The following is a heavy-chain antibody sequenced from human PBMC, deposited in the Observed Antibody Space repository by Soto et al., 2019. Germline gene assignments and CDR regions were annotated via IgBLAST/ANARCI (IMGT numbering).Heavy chain of an antibody. V-gene: IGHV1-69*13. CDR1: GGTFSSYA. J-gene: IGHJ4*02. Sequence: SVKVSCKASGGTFSSYAISWVRQAPGQGLEWMGGIISIFGTANYAQKFQGRVTITADESTSTAYMELSSLRSEDTAVYYCARGAGRYSCYEVFDYWGQGTLVTVSS. D-gene: IGHD5-12*01. CDR3: ARGAGRYSCYEVFDY. CDR2: IISIFGTA.